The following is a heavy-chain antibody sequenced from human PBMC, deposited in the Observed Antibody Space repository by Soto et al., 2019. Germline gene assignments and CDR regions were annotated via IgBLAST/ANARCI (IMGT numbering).Heavy chain of an antibody. D-gene: IGHD3-22*01. CDR2: IYYSGST. J-gene: IGHJ4*02. V-gene: IGHV4-31*03. CDR3: ARVFTYYYDSSGYYYYDY. Sequence: TLSLTCTVSGGSISSGGYYWSWIRQHPGKGLEWIGYIYYSGSTYYNPSLKSRVTISVDTSKNQFSLKLSSVTAADTAVCYCARVFTYYYDSSGYYYYDYWGQGTLVTVSS. CDR1: GGSISSGGYY.